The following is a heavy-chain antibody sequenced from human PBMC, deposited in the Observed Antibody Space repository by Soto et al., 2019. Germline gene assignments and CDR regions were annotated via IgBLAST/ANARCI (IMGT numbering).Heavy chain of an antibody. J-gene: IGHJ6*02. CDR1: GYTFTSYG. Sequence: GASVKVSCKASGYTFTSYGISWVRQAPGQGLEWMGWISAYNGNTNYAQRLQGRVTMTTDTSTSTAYMELRSLRSDGTAVYYCARDRLLTGPQLWLGSYGMDVWGQGTTVTVSS. CDR3: ARDRLLTGPQLWLGSYGMDV. V-gene: IGHV1-18*04. D-gene: IGHD5-18*01. CDR2: ISAYNGNT.